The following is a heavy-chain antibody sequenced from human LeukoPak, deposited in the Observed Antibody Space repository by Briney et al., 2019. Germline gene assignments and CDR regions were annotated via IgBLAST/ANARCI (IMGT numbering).Heavy chain of an antibody. D-gene: IGHD2-15*01. CDR2: IYSDGST. CDR3: ARGYCSGGTCYTQEYYFDY. Sequence: GGSLRLSCAASGFTVSSAYVTWVRQPPRKGLEWVSVIYSDGSTYYTDSVKGRFTISRDTSKNTLYLQMSSLRADDTAVYYCARGYCSGGTCYTQEYYFDYWGQGTLVTVSS. CDR1: GFTVSSAY. J-gene: IGHJ4*02. V-gene: IGHV3-53*03.